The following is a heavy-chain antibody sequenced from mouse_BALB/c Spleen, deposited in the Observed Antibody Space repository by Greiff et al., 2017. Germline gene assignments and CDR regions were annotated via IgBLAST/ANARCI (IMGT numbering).Heavy chain of an antibody. J-gene: IGHJ4*01. D-gene: IGHD2-3*01. Sequence: EVQLVESGGGLVQPGGSLRLSCATSGFTFTDYYMSWVRQPPGKALEWLGFIRNKANGYTTEYSASVKGRFTISRDNSQSILYLQMNTLRAEDSATYFCERDMDDDYYAYAMDYWGQGTPVTVSS. V-gene: IGHV7-3*02. CDR1: GFTFTDYY. CDR2: IRNKANGYTT. CDR3: ERDMDDDYYAYAMDY.